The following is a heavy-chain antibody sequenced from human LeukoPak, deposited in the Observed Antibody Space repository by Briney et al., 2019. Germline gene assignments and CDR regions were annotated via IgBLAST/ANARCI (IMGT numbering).Heavy chain of an antibody. CDR2: INPKNGGA. Sequence: ASVKVSCKASGYTFIGYYMHWVRQAPGQGLEWMGWINPKNGGANYAPSFQGRVTMTRDRSISTVYMELTRLTSDDTAVFYCARASFWESPINWFDPWGQGTLVTVSS. CDR1: GYTFIGYY. CDR3: ARASFWESPINWFDP. V-gene: IGHV1-2*07. J-gene: IGHJ5*02. D-gene: IGHD3-16*01.